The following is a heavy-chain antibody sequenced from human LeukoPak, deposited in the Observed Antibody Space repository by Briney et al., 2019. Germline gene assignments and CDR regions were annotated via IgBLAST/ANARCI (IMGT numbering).Heavy chain of an antibody. V-gene: IGHV1-69*05. J-gene: IGHJ4*02. D-gene: IGHD3-16*01. CDR3: ARVTFGGSYFDY. CDR2: IIPIFGTA. Sequence: SVKVSCKASGGTFSSYAISWVRQAPGQGLEWMGGIIPIFGTANYAQKFQGRVTITTDESTSTAYMELSSLRSEDTAVYYCARVTFGGSYFDYWGQGTLVTVSS. CDR1: GGTFSSYA.